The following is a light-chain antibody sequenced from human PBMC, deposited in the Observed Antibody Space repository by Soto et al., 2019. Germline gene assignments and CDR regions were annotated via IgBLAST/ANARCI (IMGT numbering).Light chain of an antibody. CDR1: QRMSDN. CDR2: GAS. CDR3: QQYNNWPPLT. Sequence: EIVMTQSPATLSVSPGERATLSCRASQRMSDNLAWYQQKPGQAPRLLIYGASTRATGIPARFSGSGSGTEFTLTISSLQSADFAAYYCQQYNNWPPLTFGGGTKVEIK. V-gene: IGKV3-15*01. J-gene: IGKJ4*01.